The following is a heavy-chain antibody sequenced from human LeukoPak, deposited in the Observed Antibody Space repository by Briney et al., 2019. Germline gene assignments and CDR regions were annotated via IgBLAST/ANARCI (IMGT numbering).Heavy chain of an antibody. CDR1: GFTFSTYA. Sequence: GGSLRLSCAASGFTFSTYAMSWVRQAPGKGLGWVSAISGGGASTYYADSVKGRFTISGDNSKNTLYLQMNSLRAEDTAVYNCAKVKRCSGGSCYPLGRLDYWGQGTLVTVSS. V-gene: IGHV3-23*01. J-gene: IGHJ4*02. CDR3: AKVKRCSGGSCYPLGRLDY. CDR2: ISGGGAST. D-gene: IGHD2-15*01.